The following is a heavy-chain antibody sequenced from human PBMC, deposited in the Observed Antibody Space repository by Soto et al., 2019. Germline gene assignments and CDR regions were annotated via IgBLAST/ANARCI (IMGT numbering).Heavy chain of an antibody. CDR2: ICWNSGSI. CDR1: GFTFDDYA. J-gene: IGHJ6*03. D-gene: IGHD2-2*01. Sequence: EVQLVESGGGLVQPGRSLRLSCAASGFTFDDYAMHWVRQAPGKGLEWVSGICWNSGSIGYADAVKGRFTISRDNAKNALYLQMNSLRAEDTALYYCAKDFDCSSTSCPPYYYYYYMDVWGKGTTVTVSS. V-gene: IGHV3-9*01. CDR3: AKDFDCSSTSCPPYYYYYYMDV.